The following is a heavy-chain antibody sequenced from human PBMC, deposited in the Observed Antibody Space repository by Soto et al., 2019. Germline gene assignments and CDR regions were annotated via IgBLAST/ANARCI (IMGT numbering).Heavy chain of an antibody. CDR2: IIPILGIA. CDR3: ARAGFDSSSSY. D-gene: IGHD6-6*01. CDR1: GGTFSSHT. Sequence: GASVKVSCKASGGTFSSHTISWVRQAPGQGLEWMGRIIPILGIANYAQKFQGRVTITADKSTSTAYMELSSLRSEDTAVYYCARAGFDSSSSYWGQGTLVTVSS. J-gene: IGHJ4*02. V-gene: IGHV1-69*02.